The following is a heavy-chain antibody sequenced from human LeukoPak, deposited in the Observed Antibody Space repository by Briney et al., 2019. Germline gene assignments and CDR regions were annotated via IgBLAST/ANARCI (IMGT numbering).Heavy chain of an antibody. D-gene: IGHD1-7*01. J-gene: IGHJ4*02. Sequence: GGSLRLSCAASGFTFSDYYMNWVRQAPGKGLEWVSSISSSTIYYADSVKGRFTISRDNAKNSLYLQMNSLRAEDTAVYYCARYIGELRLFDYWGRGTLVTVSS. CDR1: GFTFSDYY. CDR3: ARYIGELRLFDY. V-gene: IGHV3-69-1*02. CDR2: ISSSTI.